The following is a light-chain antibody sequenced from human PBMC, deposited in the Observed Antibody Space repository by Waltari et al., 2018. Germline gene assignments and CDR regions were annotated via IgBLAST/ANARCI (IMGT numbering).Light chain of an antibody. J-gene: IGKJ4*01. CDR1: QSISSY. CDR3: QQSYYTPLT. V-gene: IGKV1-39*01. Sequence: DVQMTQSPSSLSASVGDRVTITCRASQSISSYLNLYQLKPGKSPKTLIDASSTLQSVVPSRFSGSGSGTVFTLTISSLQPEDFATYYWQQSYYTPLTFGGGTKVEIK. CDR2: ASS.